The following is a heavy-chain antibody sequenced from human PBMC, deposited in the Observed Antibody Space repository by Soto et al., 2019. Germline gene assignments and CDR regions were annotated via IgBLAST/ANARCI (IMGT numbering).Heavy chain of an antibody. V-gene: IGHV3-11*04. CDR1: GFTFSDYY. D-gene: IGHD2-2*01. J-gene: IGHJ6*02. Sequence: GGSLRLSCAASGFTFSDYYMSWIRQTPGKGLEWISYISSSSSSIYYADSVRGRFTISRDNAKKSLDLQINSLRAEDTAVYYCAREKKHQSLGGRFGMDVWGQGTTVTVSS. CDR3: AREKKHQSLGGRFGMDV. CDR2: ISSSSSSI.